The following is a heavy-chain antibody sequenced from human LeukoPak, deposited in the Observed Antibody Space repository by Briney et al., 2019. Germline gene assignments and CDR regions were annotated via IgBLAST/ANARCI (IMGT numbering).Heavy chain of an antibody. Sequence: ASVKVSCKASGYTFSDYYIHWVRQAPGQGPEWMGWINLNTGGTNYSQKFDGRFSMTRDTSINTAFMELSGLTFDDTAVYYCGSVRGILSYFDLWGRGTLVTVSS. CDR3: GSVRGILSYFDL. CDR2: INLNTGGT. D-gene: IGHD3-16*01. CDR1: GYTFSDYY. J-gene: IGHJ2*01. V-gene: IGHV1-2*02.